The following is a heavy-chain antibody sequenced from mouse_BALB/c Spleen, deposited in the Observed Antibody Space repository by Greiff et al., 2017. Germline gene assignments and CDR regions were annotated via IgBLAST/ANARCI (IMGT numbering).Heavy chain of an antibody. Sequence: EVKLVESGGGLVQPGGSRKLSCAASGFTFCSFGMHWVRPAPEKGLEWVAYISSGSSTIYYADTGKGRFTISRDKPKNTLFQQMTSLRSEDTAMYYCARDYYGSSHYAMDDRGQGTSVTVAS. CDR1: GFTFCSFG. V-gene: IGHV5-17*02. CDR2: ISSGSSTI. J-gene: IGHJ4*01. CDR3: ARDYYGSSHYAMDD. D-gene: IGHD1-1*01.